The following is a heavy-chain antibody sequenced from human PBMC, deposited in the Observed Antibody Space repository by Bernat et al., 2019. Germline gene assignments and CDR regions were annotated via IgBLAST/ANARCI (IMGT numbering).Heavy chain of an antibody. CDR2: IDPSDSYT. Sequence: EVQLVQSGAEVKKPGESLRISCKGSGYSFTSYWLSWVRQMPGNGLEWMGRIDPSDSYTNYSPSFQGHVTISADKASSTAYLQWSSLKASDAAMYYCARLSDDFWGGYYHFDPWGQGTLVTVSS. D-gene: IGHD3-3*01. CDR1: GYSFTSYW. CDR3: ARLSDDFWGGYYHFDP. V-gene: IGHV5-10-1*03. J-gene: IGHJ5*02.